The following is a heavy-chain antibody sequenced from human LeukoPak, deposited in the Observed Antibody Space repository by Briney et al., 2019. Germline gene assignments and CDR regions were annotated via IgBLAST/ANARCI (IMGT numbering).Heavy chain of an antibody. V-gene: IGHV4-4*09. J-gene: IGHJ6*03. CDR3: ARHYGAGRLYQYYMDV. Sequence: TSETLSLTCTVSGDSIRSYYWTWIRQPPGKGLEWIGYIYTSGSTNYNPYPKSRLTISVATSKTQFSLKLTSVTAADTDVYYCARHYGAGRLYQYYMDVEGKGTRVTV. CDR2: IYTSGST. CDR1: GDSIRSYY. D-gene: IGHD6-6*01.